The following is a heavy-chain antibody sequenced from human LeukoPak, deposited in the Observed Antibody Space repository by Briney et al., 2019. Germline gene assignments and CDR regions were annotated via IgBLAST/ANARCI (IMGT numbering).Heavy chain of an antibody. CDR1: GGSISSSSYS. CDR2: IYYSGST. V-gene: IGHV4-39*01. D-gene: IGHD3-10*01. Sequence: SETLSLTCTVSGGSISSSSYSWGWIRQPPGKGLEWIGSIYYSGSTYYNPSLKSRVTISVDTSKNQFSLKLSSVTAADTAVYYCARQVVTMVRGVMNWGQGTLVTVSS. J-gene: IGHJ4*02. CDR3: ARQVVTMVRGVMN.